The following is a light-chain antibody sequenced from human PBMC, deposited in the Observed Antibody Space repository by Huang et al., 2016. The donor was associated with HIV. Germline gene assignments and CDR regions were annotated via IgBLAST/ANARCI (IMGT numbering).Light chain of an antibody. V-gene: IGKV3-11*01. Sequence: EILLTQSPATLSLSPGERATLSCKASQKINTYLAWYQQKPGQSPRLLIYDSSTRAPDTPARFRGSWSGTDFTLTITNLEPEDVAVYFCQQRSNWPPFTFGPGTKVDRK. J-gene: IGKJ3*01. CDR3: QQRSNWPPFT. CDR2: DSS. CDR1: QKINTY.